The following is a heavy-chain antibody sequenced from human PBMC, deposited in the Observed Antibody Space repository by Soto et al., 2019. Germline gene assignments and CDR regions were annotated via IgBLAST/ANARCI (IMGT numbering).Heavy chain of an antibody. J-gene: IGHJ4*02. V-gene: IGHV3-23*01. CDR3: AKPYYYDSSGYYYPIDY. CDR2: ISGSGGST. CDR1: GFTFSSYA. Sequence: PGGFLRLSCAASGFTFSSYAMSWVRQAPGKGLEWVSAISGSGGSTYYADSVKGRFTISRDNSKNTLYLQMNSLRAEDTAVYYCAKPYYYDSSGYYYPIDYWGQGTLVTVSS. D-gene: IGHD3-22*01.